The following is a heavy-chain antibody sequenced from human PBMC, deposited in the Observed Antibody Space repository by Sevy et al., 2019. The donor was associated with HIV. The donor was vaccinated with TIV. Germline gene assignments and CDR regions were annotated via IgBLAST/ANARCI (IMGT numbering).Heavy chain of an antibody. CDR2: RFYSGGA. J-gene: IGHJ5*02. CDR3: ARHPLGNWFDL. Sequence: SETLSLTCNVSGGSISSSRHYWGWIRQSPGKSLEWIGSRFYSGGAYFNPSLQSRVTMSVDTSKNQFSLNVNSVTAADTAVYYCARHPLGNWFDLWGQGILVTVSS. D-gene: IGHD3-16*01. CDR1: GGSISSSRHY. V-gene: IGHV4-39*01.